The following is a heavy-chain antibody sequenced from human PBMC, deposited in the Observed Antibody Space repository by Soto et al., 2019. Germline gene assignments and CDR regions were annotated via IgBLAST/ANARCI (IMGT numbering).Heavy chain of an antibody. CDR3: TRVPHYDFWSGYYRSGDYYFDY. CDR2: IRSKAYGGTT. CDR1: GFTFGDYA. V-gene: IGHV3-49*04. Sequence: GVLRLSCTASGFTFGDYAMSWVRQAPGKGLEWVGFIRSKAYGGTTEYAASVKGRFTISRDDSKSIAYLQMNSLKTEDTAVYYCTRVPHYDFWSGYYRSGDYYFDYWGQGTLVTVSS. D-gene: IGHD3-3*01. J-gene: IGHJ4*02.